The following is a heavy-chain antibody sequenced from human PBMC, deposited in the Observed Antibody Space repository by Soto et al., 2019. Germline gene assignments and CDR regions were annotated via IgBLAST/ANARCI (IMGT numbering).Heavy chain of an antibody. CDR2: IFYSGTP. D-gene: IGHD5-12*01. J-gene: IGHJ4*02. CDR3: ARRYSGYGDY. V-gene: IGHV4-39*07. CDR1: GDSISSSRYY. Sequence: PSETLSLTCTVSGDSISSSRYYWGWIRQPPGKGLEWIGNIFYSGTPYYNPSLKSRVTISVDTSKNQFSLKLSSVTAADTAVYYCARRYSGYGDYWGQGTLVTVSS.